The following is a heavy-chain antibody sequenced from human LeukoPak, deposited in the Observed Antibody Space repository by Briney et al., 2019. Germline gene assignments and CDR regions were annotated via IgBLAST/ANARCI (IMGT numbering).Heavy chain of an antibody. D-gene: IGHD3-22*01. J-gene: IGHJ4*02. CDR1: GFAFSLYA. Sequence: GGSLRLSCAASGFAFSLYAMNWVRQAPGKGLEWVSSISSSSSYIYYADSVKGRFTISRDNAKNSLYLQMNSLRAEDTAVYYCARGRGYYDSSEIYYFDYWGQGTLVTVSS. CDR3: ARGRGYYDSSEIYYFDY. CDR2: ISSSSSYI. V-gene: IGHV3-21*01.